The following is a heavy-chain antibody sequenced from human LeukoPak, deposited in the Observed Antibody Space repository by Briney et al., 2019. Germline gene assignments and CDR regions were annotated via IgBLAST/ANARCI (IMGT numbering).Heavy chain of an antibody. J-gene: IGHJ4*02. CDR2: IYYSGGT. CDR1: GGSITSYY. Sequence: PSGTLSLTCAVSGGSITSYYWSWIRQPPGKGLEWIGYIYYSGGTTYNPSLKSRVTISVDTSKNQFSLKLSSVTAADTAVYFCARDLAGYGDFEYWGQGTLVTVSS. V-gene: IGHV4-59*12. D-gene: IGHD4-17*01. CDR3: ARDLAGYGDFEY.